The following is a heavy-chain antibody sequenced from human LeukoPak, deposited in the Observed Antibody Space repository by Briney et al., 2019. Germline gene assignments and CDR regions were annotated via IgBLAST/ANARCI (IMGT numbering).Heavy chain of an antibody. Sequence: PSETLSLTCTVSGGSISSSSSYWGWIRQPPGKGLEWIGSIYYSGSTYYNPSLKSRVTISVDTSKNQFSLKLSSMTAADTAVYYCARTVGATRLDVWGKGTTVTISS. D-gene: IGHD1-26*01. V-gene: IGHV4-39*01. CDR1: GGSISSSSSY. CDR3: ARTVGATRLDV. CDR2: IYYSGST. J-gene: IGHJ6*04.